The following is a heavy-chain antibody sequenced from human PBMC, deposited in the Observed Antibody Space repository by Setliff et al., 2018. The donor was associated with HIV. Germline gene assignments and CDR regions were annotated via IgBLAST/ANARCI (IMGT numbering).Heavy chain of an antibody. Sequence: ASVKVSCKASGDAFTDYYIHWVRQAPGQGLEWMGRMNPNSGGTNYAQKFQGRVTMTRDTSISTAFMDLSRLRSDDTAVYYCARDPGYKSSWYGAFDIWGQGTMVTVSS. CDR2: MNPNSGGT. V-gene: IGHV1-2*06. J-gene: IGHJ3*02. CDR1: GDAFTDYY. D-gene: IGHD6-13*01. CDR3: ARDPGYKSSWYGAFDI.